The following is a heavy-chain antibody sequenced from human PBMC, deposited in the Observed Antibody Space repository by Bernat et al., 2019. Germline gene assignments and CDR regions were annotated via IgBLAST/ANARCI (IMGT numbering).Heavy chain of an antibody. CDR2: ISYDGSNK. CDR1: GFTFSSYA. D-gene: IGHD6-6*01. V-gene: IGHV3-30-3*01. J-gene: IGHJ4*02. CDR3: ARDSYSSSSGPFDY. Sequence: QVQLVESGGGVVQPGRSLRLSCAASGFTFSSYAMHWVRQAPGKGLEWVAVISYDGSNKYYADSVKGRFTISRDNSKNTLYLQMNSLRAEDTAVYYCARDSYSSSSGPFDYWGQGTLVTVSS.